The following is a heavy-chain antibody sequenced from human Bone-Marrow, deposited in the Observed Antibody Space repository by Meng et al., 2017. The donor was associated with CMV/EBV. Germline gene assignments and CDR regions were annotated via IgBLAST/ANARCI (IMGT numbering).Heavy chain of an antibody. V-gene: IGHV3-30*02. J-gene: IGHJ6*02. CDR3: AKEEYSSSWYGYYGMDV. Sequence: GESLKISCAASGFTFSDYGMHWVRQAPGKGLEWVAYVRYDGNNKNYADSVKGRFTISRDNSKNTLYLQMNSLGAEDTAVYYCAKEEYSSSWYGYYGMDVWGQGTTVTVSS. D-gene: IGHD6-13*01. CDR1: GFTFSDYG. CDR2: VRYDGNNK.